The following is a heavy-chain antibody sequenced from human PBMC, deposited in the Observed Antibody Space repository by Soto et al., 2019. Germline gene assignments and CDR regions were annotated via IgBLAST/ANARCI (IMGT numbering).Heavy chain of an antibody. J-gene: IGHJ4*02. CDR2: IFSNEEK. CDR1: GFSLSNASMG. D-gene: IGHD3-22*01. CDR3: ARMDWGSSGYYKAYFDY. Sequence: QVTLKESCPVLVKPTQTLTLTFTVSGFSLSNASMGVSWIRQPPGQALEWLAHIFSNEEKSYSTSLKSRLTISKDTSKSQVGLTMTTMDPVDTATYYCARMDWGSSGYYKAYFDYRGQGTMVTVS. V-gene: IGHV2-26*01.